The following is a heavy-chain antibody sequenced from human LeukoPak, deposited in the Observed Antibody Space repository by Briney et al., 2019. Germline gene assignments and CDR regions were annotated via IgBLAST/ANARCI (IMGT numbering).Heavy chain of an antibody. Sequence: SETLSLTCTVSGYSISSGYYWGWIRQPPGKGLEWIGSIYHSGSTYYNPSLKSRVTISVDTSKNQFSLKLSSVTAADTAVYYCARAFLPDIVVVVAATTYYFYYWGQGTLVTVSS. CDR2: IYHSGST. D-gene: IGHD2-15*01. J-gene: IGHJ4*02. CDR1: GYSISSGYY. CDR3: ARAFLPDIVVVVAATTYYFYY. V-gene: IGHV4-38-2*02.